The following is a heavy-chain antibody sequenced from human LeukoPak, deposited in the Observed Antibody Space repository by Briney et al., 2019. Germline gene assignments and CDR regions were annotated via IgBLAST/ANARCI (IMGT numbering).Heavy chain of an antibody. J-gene: IGHJ3*02. V-gene: IGHV4-39*07. Sequence: SETLSLTCTVSGGSISSSSYYWGWIRQPPGKGLEWIGSIYHSGSTYYNPSLKSRVTISVDTSKNQFSLKLSSVTAADTAVYYCARALLYGSGSYYNLDAFDIWGQGTMVTVSS. D-gene: IGHD3-10*01. CDR3: ARALLYGSGSYYNLDAFDI. CDR2: IYHSGST. CDR1: GGSISSSSYY.